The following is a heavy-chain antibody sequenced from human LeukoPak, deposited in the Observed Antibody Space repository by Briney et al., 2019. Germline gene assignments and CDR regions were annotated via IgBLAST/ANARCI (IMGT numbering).Heavy chain of an antibody. CDR1: GYTFTDYY. CDR3: ARDPAAAAVPSDY. CDR2: INCNSGDR. J-gene: IGHJ4*02. V-gene: IGHV1-2*02. Sequence: ASVTVSCKASGYTFTDYYMHWVRQAPGQGLEWMGWINCNSGDRKYAQKFQGRVTVTRDTSISTVYMELSRLTSDDTAVYYCARDPAAAAVPSDYWGQGTLVTVSS. D-gene: IGHD6-13*01.